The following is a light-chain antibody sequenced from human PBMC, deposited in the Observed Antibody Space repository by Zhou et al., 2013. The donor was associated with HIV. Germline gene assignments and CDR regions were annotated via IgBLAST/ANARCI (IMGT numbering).Light chain of an antibody. Sequence: VLTQSPLSLPVTLGQAASISCRSSQSLVHSDGSTYLNWFHQRPGQSPRRLIYKVSNRDSGVPDRFSGSGSGTDFTLTISRVEAEDVGVYYCMQGTHWPPVSFGQGTRLEIK. V-gene: IGKV2-30*02. J-gene: IGKJ5*01. CDR3: MQGTHWPPVS. CDR1: QSLVHSDGSTY. CDR2: KVS.